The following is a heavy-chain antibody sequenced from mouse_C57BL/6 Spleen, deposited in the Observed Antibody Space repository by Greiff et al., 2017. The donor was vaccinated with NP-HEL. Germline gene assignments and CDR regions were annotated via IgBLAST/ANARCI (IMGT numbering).Heavy chain of an antibody. CDR2: ISYDGSN. CDR1: GYSITSGYY. CDR3: ARPFYYDYDDGFAY. Sequence: ESGPGLVKPSQSLSLTCSVTGYSITSGYYWNWIRQFPGNKLEWMGYISYDGSNNYNPSLKNRISITRDTSKNQFFLKLNSVTTEDTATYYCARPFYYDYDDGFAYWGQGTLVTVSA. D-gene: IGHD2-4*01. J-gene: IGHJ3*01. V-gene: IGHV3-6*01.